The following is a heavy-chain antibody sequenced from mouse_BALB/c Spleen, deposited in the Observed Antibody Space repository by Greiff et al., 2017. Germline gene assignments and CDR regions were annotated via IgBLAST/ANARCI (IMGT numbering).Heavy chain of an antibody. Sequence: QVQLQQPGAELVMPGASVKMSCKASGYTFTDYWMHWVKQRPGQGLEWIGAIDTSDSYTSYNQKFKGKATLTVDESSSTAYMQLSSLTSEDSAVYYCARDYGSSYFAYWGQGTLVTVSA. CDR3: ARDYGSSYFAY. V-gene: IGHV1-69*01. CDR1: GYTFTDYW. CDR2: IDTSDSYT. J-gene: IGHJ3*01. D-gene: IGHD1-1*01.